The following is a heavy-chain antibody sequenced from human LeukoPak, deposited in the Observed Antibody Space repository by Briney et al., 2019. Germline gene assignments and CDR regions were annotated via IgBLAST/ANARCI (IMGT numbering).Heavy chain of an antibody. D-gene: IGHD1-7*01. V-gene: IGHV3-74*01. CDR2: ISPDGRNI. CDR1: GFTLSDYW. Sequence: GGSLRLSCAASGFTLSDYWMNWVRQVPGKGPVWVSHISPDGRNIAYADSVKGRFTISRDSAKNTLYPQMNSLRVGDTAVYYCVRDGGGTTPYDCWGQGTLVTVSS. CDR3: VRDGGGTTPYDC. J-gene: IGHJ4*02.